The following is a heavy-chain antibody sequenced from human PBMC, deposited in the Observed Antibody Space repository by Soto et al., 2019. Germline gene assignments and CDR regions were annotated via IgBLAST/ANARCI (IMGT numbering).Heavy chain of an antibody. Sequence: SETLSLTCTVSGGSISSSSYYWGWIRQPPGKGLEWIGSIYYSGSTYYNPSLKSRVTISVDTSKNQFSLKLSSVTAADTAVYYCARLSVGGYNYYYYGMDVWGQGTTVTVSS. D-gene: IGHD5-12*01. CDR1: GGSISSSSYY. V-gene: IGHV4-39*01. CDR2: IYYSGST. CDR3: ARLSVGGYNYYYYGMDV. J-gene: IGHJ6*02.